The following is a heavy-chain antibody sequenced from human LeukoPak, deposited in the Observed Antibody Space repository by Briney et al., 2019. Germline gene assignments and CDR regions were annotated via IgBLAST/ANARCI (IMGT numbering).Heavy chain of an antibody. CDR2: IIPILGIA. D-gene: IGHD2-2*01. CDR3: ARLYCSSTSCYLNY. CDR1: GGTFSSYA. Sequence: SVKVSCKASGGTFSSYAISWVRQAPGQGLEWMGRIIPILGIANYAQKFQGRVTITADKSTSTAYMELSSLRSEDTAVYYCARLYCSSTSCYLNYWGQGTLVTVSS. V-gene: IGHV1-69*04. J-gene: IGHJ4*02.